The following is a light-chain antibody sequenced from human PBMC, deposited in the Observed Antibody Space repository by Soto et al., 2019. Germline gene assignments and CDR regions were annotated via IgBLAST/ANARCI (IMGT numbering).Light chain of an antibody. V-gene: IGLV2-14*03. CDR1: SSDVGGYNC. CDR3: SSYTSSTTLL. CDR2: DVT. Sequence: QSVLTQPASVSGSPGQSITISCTGNSSDVGGYNCVCWYQQHPGKAPKLIIYDVTNRPSGVSNRFSGSKSGNTASLTISGLQAEDEADYYCSSYTSSTTLLFGGGTKLTVL. J-gene: IGLJ2*01.